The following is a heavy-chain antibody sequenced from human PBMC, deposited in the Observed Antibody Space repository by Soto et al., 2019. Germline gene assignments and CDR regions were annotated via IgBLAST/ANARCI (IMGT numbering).Heavy chain of an antibody. CDR1: GYTFTSYD. J-gene: IGHJ3*02. CDR2: MNPNSGNT. D-gene: IGHD3-3*01. CDR3: ARVSDFWRYAFDI. Sequence: ASVKVSCKASGYTFTSYDINWVRQATGQGLEWMGWMNPNSGNTGYAQKFQGRVTMTRNTSISTAYMEPSSLRSEDTAVYYCARVSDFWRYAFDIWGQGTMVTVSS. V-gene: IGHV1-8*01.